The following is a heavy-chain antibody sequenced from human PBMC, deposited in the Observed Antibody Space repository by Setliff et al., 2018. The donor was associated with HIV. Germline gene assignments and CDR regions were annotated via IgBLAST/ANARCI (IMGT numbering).Heavy chain of an antibody. J-gene: IGHJ4*02. CDR3: ARGWEGGMDY. CDR2: INPSGGST. V-gene: IGHV1-46*01. CDR1: GYTFTRYF. D-gene: IGHD1-26*01. Sequence: ASVKVSCKASGYTFTRYFMHCVRQAPGQGLEWLGMINPSGGSTWYAQEFQGRVTMTGDTSTNTLYMELSSLRSEDTAVYYCARGWEGGMDYWGQGTLVTVS.